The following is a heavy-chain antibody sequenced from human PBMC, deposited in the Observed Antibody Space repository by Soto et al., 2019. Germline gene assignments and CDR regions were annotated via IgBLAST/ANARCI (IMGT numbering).Heavy chain of an antibody. D-gene: IGHD6-13*01. J-gene: IGHJ4*02. CDR1: GFTFSSYS. Sequence: EVQLVESGGGLVQPGGSLRLSCAASGFTFSSYSMNWVRQAPGKGLEWVSYISSSSSTIYYADSVKGRFTISRDNAKNSLYLQMNSLREGVTAVYYCARDSPAGIAAALDYWGQGTLVTVSS. V-gene: IGHV3-48*02. CDR3: ARDSPAGIAAALDY. CDR2: ISSSSSTI.